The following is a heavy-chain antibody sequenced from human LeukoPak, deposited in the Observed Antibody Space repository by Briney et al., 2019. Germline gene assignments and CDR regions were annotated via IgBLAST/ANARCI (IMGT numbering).Heavy chain of an antibody. J-gene: IGHJ4*02. CDR3: AKDRGRSGYYGLDY. CDR2: IRYDGSNK. V-gene: IGHV3-30*02. CDR1: GFTFSSYG. D-gene: IGHD3-22*01. Sequence: GGSLRLSCAASGFTFSSYGMHWVRQAPGKGLEWVAFIRYDGSNKYYADSVKGRFTISRDNSKNTLYLQMNSLRAEDTAVYYCAKDRGRSGYYGLDYWGQGTLVTVSS.